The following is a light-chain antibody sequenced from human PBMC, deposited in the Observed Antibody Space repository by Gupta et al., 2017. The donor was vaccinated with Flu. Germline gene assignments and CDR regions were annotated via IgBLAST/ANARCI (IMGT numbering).Light chain of an antibody. CDR1: QSISSY. J-gene: IGKJ1*01. CDR3: QPSYSTPRT. Sequence: DIKMTQSPSSLSASVGDRVTITCRASQSISSYLNWYQQKPGKAPKLLIYAASSLQSGVPSRFSGSGSGTDFTLTISSLQPEDFATYYCQPSYSTPRTFGQGTKVEIK. CDR2: AAS. V-gene: IGKV1-39*01.